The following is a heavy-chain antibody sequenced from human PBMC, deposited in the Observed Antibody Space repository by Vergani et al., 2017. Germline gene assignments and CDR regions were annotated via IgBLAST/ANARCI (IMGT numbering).Heavy chain of an antibody. CDR3: AKRPSGRIVGPLYYFDS. D-gene: IGHD1-26*01. CDR2: TYYRSKWYN. CDR1: GDSVSSNSAA. Sequence: QVQLQQSGPGLVKPSQTLLLTCAISGDSVSSNSAAWNWIRQSPSRGLEWLGRTYYRSKWYNDYAVSVKSRITINPDTSKNQFSLQLNSVTPEDTAVYYCAKRPSGRIVGPLYYFDSWGQGTLVTVSS. V-gene: IGHV6-1*01. J-gene: IGHJ4*02.